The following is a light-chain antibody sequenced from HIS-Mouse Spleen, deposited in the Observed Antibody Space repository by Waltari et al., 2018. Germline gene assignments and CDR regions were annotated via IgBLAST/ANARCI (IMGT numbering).Light chain of an antibody. V-gene: IGLV1-44*01. Sequence: QSVLTQPPSASGTPGQRVTISCSGSSSNIGSNTAKRYQQLPGTAPKLLIYSNNQRPSGVPDRFSGSKSGTSASLAISGLQSEDEADYYCAAWDDSLNGPVFGGGTKLTVL. CDR1: SSNIGSNT. CDR3: AAWDDSLNGPV. J-gene: IGLJ3*02. CDR2: SNN.